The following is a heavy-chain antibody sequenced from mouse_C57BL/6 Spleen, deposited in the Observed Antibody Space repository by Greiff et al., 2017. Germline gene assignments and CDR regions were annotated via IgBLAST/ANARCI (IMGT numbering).Heavy chain of an antibody. CDR2: IYPGSGST. Sequence: QVQLQQPGAELVKPGASVQMSCKASGYTFTSYWITWVKQRPGQGLEWIGDIYPGSGSTNYNEKFKGKATLTVDTSSSTAYMQLSSLTSEDSAVDYYARGDYCGYTSFLAYWGQGTLVTVSA. D-gene: IGHD1-1*01. CDR1: GYTFTSYW. V-gene: IGHV1-55*01. CDR3: ARGDYCGYTSFLAY. J-gene: IGHJ3*01.